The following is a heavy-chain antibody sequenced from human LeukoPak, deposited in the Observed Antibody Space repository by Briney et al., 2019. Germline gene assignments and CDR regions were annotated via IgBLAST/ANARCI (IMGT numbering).Heavy chain of an antibody. CDR1: GFTFSSYN. D-gene: IGHD4-23*01. Sequence: GGSQRLSCAASGFTFSSYNMNWVRQAPGKGLEWVSSISSSSSYIYYADSVKGRFTISRDNAKNSLYLQMNNLRVDDTAVYYCARDGKAAVVNGIDSWGQGTLVTVSS. V-gene: IGHV3-21*01. CDR2: ISSSSSYI. CDR3: ARDGKAAVVNGIDS. J-gene: IGHJ4*02.